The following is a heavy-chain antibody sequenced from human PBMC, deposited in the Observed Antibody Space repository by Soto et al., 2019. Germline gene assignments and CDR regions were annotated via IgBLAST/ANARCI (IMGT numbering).Heavy chain of an antibody. D-gene: IGHD3-10*01. CDR1: GGSFSGYY. V-gene: IGHV4-34*01. Sequence: QVQLQQWGAGLLKPSETLSLTCAVYGGSFSGYYWSWIRQPPGKGLEWIGEINHSGSTNYNPSLKSRVTISVDTSKNQFSLKLSSVTAADTYVYYCARGVSEDYYYYYIDVWGKGTTVTVSS. CDR3: ARGVSEDYYYYYIDV. J-gene: IGHJ6*03. CDR2: INHSGST.